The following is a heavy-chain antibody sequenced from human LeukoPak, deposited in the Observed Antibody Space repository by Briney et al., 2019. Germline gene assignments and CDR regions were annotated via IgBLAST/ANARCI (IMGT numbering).Heavy chain of an antibody. CDR2: ISGSGGST. V-gene: IGHV3-23*01. CDR1: GFTFSSYA. D-gene: IGHD6-19*01. CDR3: AKVGIEWLVPDY. J-gene: IGHJ4*02. Sequence: TGGSLRLSCAASGFTFSSYAMSWVRQDQGKGLEWVSGISGSGGSTYYPDSVKGRFTISRDNSKNTLYLQMNSLRAEDTAVYYCAKVGIEWLVPDYWGQGTLVTVSS.